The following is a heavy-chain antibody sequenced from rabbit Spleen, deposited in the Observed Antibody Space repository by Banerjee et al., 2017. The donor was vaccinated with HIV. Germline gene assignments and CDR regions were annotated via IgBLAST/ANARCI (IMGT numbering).Heavy chain of an antibody. J-gene: IGHJ4*01. CDR3: TRDLLCVIDWNFYL. V-gene: IGHV1S40*01. D-gene: IGHD1-1*01. CDR2: IFAGSTGTT. CDR1: GVSFSSSYY. Sequence: QSLEESGGDLVKPGASLTLTCTASGVSFSSSYYMTWVRQAPGKGLEWIGTIFAGSTGTTDYASWAKGRFTISKTSSTTVTLQMTSLTAADTATYFCTRDLLCVIDWNFYLWGPGTLVTVS.